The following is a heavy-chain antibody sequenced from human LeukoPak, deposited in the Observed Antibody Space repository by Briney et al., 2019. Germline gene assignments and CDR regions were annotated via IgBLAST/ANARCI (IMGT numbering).Heavy chain of an antibody. CDR1: GYTFTDYY. V-gene: IGHV1-2*02. D-gene: IGHD6-13*01. J-gene: IGHJ6*02. CDR2: INPMSGGT. Sequence: ASVKVSCKASGYTFTDYYMHWVRQAPGQGLEWMGWINPMSGGTNYAQRFQGRVTMTRDTSISTAYMELSRLRSGDTAVYYCARGGSSWSHSMDVWGQGTTVTVSS. CDR3: ARGGSSWSHSMDV.